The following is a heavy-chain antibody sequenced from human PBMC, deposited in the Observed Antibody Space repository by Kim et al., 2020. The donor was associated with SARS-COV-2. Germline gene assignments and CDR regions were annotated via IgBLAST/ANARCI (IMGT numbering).Heavy chain of an antibody. J-gene: IGHJ4*02. D-gene: IGHD6-19*01. V-gene: IGHV1-3*01. CDR2: INAATGNT. Sequence: ASVKVSCEASGYTFTSYTIHWVRQAPGQSLEWMGWINAATGNTHYSQKFRGGVTLTSDTSARTVYVELSNLRSADTAVYFCVRCSSGWSNLDYWGQGSLVSVSS. CDR3: VRCSSGWSNLDY. CDR1: GYTFTSYT.